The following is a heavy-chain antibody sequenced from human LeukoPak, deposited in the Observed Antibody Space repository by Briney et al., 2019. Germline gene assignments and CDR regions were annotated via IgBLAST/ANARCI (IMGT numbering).Heavy chain of an antibody. CDR2: IWYDGSNK. Sequence: GGSLRLSCAASGFTFSSYGMHWVRQAPGKGLEWVAVIWYDGSNKYYADSVKGRFTISRDNSKNTLYLQMNSLRAEDTAVYYCAREDCSSTSCQYDYWGQGTLVTVSS. CDR1: GFTFSSYG. D-gene: IGHD2-2*01. V-gene: IGHV3-33*01. J-gene: IGHJ4*02. CDR3: AREDCSSTSCQYDY.